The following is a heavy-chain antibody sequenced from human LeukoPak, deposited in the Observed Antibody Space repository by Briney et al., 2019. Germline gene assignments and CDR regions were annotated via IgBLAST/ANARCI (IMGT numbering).Heavy chain of an antibody. D-gene: IGHD3-16*02. CDR1: GFIFSDQN. V-gene: IGHV3-21*01. Sequence: GGSLRLSCAASGFIFSDQNMNWVRQAPGKGLEWVSSISSSSSYIYYADSVKGRFTISRDNAKNSLYLQMNSLRAEDTAVYYCARDGGYDYVWGSYRYTPGFDYWGQGTLVTVSS. CDR2: ISSSSSYI. CDR3: ARDGGYDYVWGSYRYTPGFDY. J-gene: IGHJ4*02.